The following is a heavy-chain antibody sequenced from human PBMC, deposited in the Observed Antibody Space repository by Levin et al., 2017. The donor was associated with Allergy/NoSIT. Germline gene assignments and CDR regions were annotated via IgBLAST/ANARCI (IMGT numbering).Heavy chain of an antibody. CDR2: IGSNGGGT. Sequence: LSLTCAASGFTFDDYAMSWVRQVPGKGLEWVAGIGSNGGGTGYAESVRGRFVVSRDNAENSVFLQMRSLRDDDTAFYYCAKNWDYDILTGFTDWGQGMLVTVSS. CDR3: AKNWDYDILTGFTD. V-gene: IGHV3-20*04. CDR1: GFTFDDYA. D-gene: IGHD3-9*01. J-gene: IGHJ4*02.